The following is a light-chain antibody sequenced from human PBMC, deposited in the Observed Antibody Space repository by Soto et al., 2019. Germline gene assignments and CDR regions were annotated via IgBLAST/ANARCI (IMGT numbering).Light chain of an antibody. CDR3: QQYNNWPLT. CDR2: HAI. CDR1: ESVSNN. J-gene: IGKJ4*01. Sequence: EIVMTQSPATLSVSPGERVTLSCRASESVSNNVAWYQQKPGQAPRLLIYHAITRATGIPARFSGSGSGTELTLTISSLLSEDFAIYYCQQYNNWPLTFGGGTKVEI. V-gene: IGKV3-15*01.